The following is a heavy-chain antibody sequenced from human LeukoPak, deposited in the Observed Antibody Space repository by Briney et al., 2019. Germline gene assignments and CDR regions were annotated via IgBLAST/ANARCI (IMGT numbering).Heavy chain of an antibody. D-gene: IGHD2-15*01. CDR2: IIPIFGTA. Sequence: ASVKVSCKASGGTFSSYAISWVRQAPGQGLEWMGGIIPIFGTANYAQKFQGRVTITADESTSTAYMELSSLRSEDTAVYYCARGPGYCSGGSCYRTSDYWGQGTLVTVSS. CDR3: ARGPGYCSGGSCYRTSDY. J-gene: IGHJ4*02. V-gene: IGHV1-69*13. CDR1: GGTFSSYA.